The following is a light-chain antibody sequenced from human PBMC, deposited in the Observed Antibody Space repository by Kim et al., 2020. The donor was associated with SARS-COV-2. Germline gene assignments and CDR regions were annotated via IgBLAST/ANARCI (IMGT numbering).Light chain of an antibody. CDR2: ESS. Sequence: DIQMTQSPSTLSASVGDRVTISCRASLSISSWLAWYQQKPGKAPNLLIYESSSLESGVPSRFSGSGSGTEFTLTISSLQPDDFATYYCQQYNSYPLNFGGGTKVDIK. J-gene: IGKJ4*01. V-gene: IGKV1-5*03. CDR3: QQYNSYPLN. CDR1: LSISSW.